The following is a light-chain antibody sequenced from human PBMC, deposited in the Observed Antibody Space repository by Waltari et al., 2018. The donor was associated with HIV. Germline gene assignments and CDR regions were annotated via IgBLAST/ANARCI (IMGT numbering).Light chain of an antibody. J-gene: IGLJ2*01. Sequence: SFDLTQPPSVSVSPGQTATITCPGDILRNNDAFWNQQKTGQAPVLVIEQDTQRPSGIPVRFSGSSSGDTATLIISGTQAMDEADYYCQAWDSATVIFGGGTRLTVL. CDR2: QDT. CDR3: QAWDSATVI. V-gene: IGLV3-1*01. CDR1: ILRNND.